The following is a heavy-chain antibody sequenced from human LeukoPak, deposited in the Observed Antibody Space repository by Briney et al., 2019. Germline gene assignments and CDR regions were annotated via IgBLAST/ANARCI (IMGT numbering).Heavy chain of an antibody. Sequence: PGGSLRLSCAASGFTFSSYGMHWVRQAPGKGLEWVAVISYDGSNKYYADSVKGRFTISRDNSKNTLYLQMNSLRAGDTAVYYCARGGPPMVRGVIYGMDVRGQGTTVTVSS. CDR3: ARGGPPMVRGVIYGMDV. CDR1: GFTFSSYG. V-gene: IGHV3-30*03. J-gene: IGHJ6*02. D-gene: IGHD3-10*01. CDR2: ISYDGSNK.